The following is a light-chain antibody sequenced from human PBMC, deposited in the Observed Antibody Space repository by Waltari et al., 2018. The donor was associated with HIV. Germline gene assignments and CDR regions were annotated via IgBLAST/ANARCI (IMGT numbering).Light chain of an antibody. CDR1: SSAVGTYNY. CDR3: CSYAGSSFYV. CDR2: DVS. Sequence: QSALTQPRSVSGSPGQSVTISCTGTSSAVGTYNYVPWYQQHPGKAPKLILYDVSTRPAGVPDRFSGSKAGNTASLTISGLRVEDEVDYYCCSYAGSSFYVFGTGTQVTVL. V-gene: IGLV2-11*01. J-gene: IGLJ1*01.